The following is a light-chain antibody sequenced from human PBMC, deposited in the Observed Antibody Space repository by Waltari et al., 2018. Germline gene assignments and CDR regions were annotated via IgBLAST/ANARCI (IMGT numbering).Light chain of an antibody. CDR2: GAS. J-gene: IGKJ1*01. CDR3: QHYVRLPAT. Sequence: IVLTQSPGTLSLSPGERATLSCRASQSVSRSLAWYQQKPGQAPKLLIYGASTRATGIPGRFTGSGSVTDFSLTISSLEPEDFAIYFCQHYVRLPATFGQGTKVEIK. V-gene: IGKV3-20*01. CDR1: QSVSRS.